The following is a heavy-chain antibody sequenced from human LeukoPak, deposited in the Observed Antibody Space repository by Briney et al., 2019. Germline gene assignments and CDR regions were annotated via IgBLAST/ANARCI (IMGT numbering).Heavy chain of an antibody. D-gene: IGHD1-26*01. J-gene: IGHJ3*02. CDR3: ARDQSASGNYVRAFDI. V-gene: IGHV4-4*02. Sequence: PSETLSLTCAVSGGSISSSNWWSWVRQPPGKGLEWIGEIYHSGSTNYNPSLKSRVTISVDKSKNQFSLKLSSVTAADTAVYYCARDQSASGNYVRAFDIWGQGTMVPSLQ. CDR1: GGSISSSNW. CDR2: IYHSGST.